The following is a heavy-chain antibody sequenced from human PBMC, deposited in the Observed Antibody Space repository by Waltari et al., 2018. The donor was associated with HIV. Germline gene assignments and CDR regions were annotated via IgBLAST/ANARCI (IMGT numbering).Heavy chain of an antibody. D-gene: IGHD3-16*01. CDR3: ARDYAPGGVSPYGMDI. CDR2: IYYRGNT. Sequence: QVRLRESGPGLLRPSQTLSLTCNVSGLSMTSGGFYWTWIREQAGKGLEGIGNIYYRGNTFHHPPLKRRVSISLDSPKSQFSRRLSSVTAADSAMYYCARDYAPGGVSPYGMDIWGRGTTVTVSS. CDR1: GLSMTSGGFY. J-gene: IGHJ6*02. V-gene: IGHV4-31*03.